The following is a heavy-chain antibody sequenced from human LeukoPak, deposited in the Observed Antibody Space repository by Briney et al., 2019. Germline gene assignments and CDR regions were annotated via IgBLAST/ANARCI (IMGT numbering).Heavy chain of an antibody. CDR2: IYYSGST. Sequence: KPSETLSLTCTVSGGSISSGDYYWSWIRQPPGKGLEWIGYIYYSGSTNYNPSLKSRVTISVDTSKNQFSLKLSSVTAADTAVYYCARHGSSSWYTRGHGAFDIWGQGTMVTVSS. V-gene: IGHV4-61*08. CDR3: ARHGSSSWYTRGHGAFDI. J-gene: IGHJ3*02. CDR1: GGSISSGDYY. D-gene: IGHD6-13*01.